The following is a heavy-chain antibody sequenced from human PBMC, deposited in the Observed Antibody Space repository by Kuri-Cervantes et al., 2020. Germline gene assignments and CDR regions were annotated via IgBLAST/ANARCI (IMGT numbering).Heavy chain of an antibody. V-gene: IGHV3-30-3*01. J-gene: IGHJ6*02. CDR1: GFTFDDYA. CDR2: ISNDGSNE. D-gene: IGHD2-15*01. CDR3: ARDGSWGSFYYGMDV. Sequence: GESLKISCAASGFTFDDYAMHWVRQAPGKGLEWVAVISNDGSNEYYADSVKGRFTISRDNAKNSLYLQMNSLRDEDTAVYYCARDGSWGSFYYGMDVWGQGTTVTVSS.